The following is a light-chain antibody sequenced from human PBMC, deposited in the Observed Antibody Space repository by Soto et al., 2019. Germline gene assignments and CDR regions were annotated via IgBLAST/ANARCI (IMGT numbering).Light chain of an antibody. CDR1: QSISSG. J-gene: IGKJ1*01. V-gene: IGKV1-5*01. CDR2: DGT. Sequence: DIQMTQSPSTLSASVGDRFTITFRASQSISSGLAWYQQKPGKAPDLLIYDGTSLESGVPSRFSGSGSGTEFTLTISSLQPDDFATYYCQQYNSYSRTFGQGTKVDIK. CDR3: QQYNSYSRT.